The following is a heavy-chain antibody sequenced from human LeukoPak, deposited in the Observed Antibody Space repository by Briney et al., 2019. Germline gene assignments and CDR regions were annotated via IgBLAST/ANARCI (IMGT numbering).Heavy chain of an antibody. CDR3: AKPLNWGGFDY. CDR2: ISGSGGST. V-gene: IGHV3-23*01. J-gene: IGHJ4*02. Sequence: GGSLRLSCAASGFTFSSYATSWVRQAPGKGLGWVSAISGSGGSTSYADSVKGRFTISRDNSKNTLYLQMNSLRAEDTAVYYCAKPLNWGGFDYWGQGTLVTVSS. CDR1: GFTFSSYA. D-gene: IGHD3-10*01.